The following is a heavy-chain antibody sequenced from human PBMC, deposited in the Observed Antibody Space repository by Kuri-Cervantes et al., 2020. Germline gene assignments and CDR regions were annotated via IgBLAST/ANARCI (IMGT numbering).Heavy chain of an antibody. CDR2: IKQDGSEK. J-gene: IGHJ6*02. D-gene: IGHD2-2*01. CDR1: GFTFSSYW. V-gene: IGHV3-7*01. CDR3: ARDVVVPAAIKATYYYYYGMDV. Sequence: GESLKISCAASGFTFSSYWMSWVRRAPGKGLEWVANIKQDGSEKYYVDSVKGRFTISRDNAKNSLYLQMNSLRAEDTAVYYCARDVVVPAAIKATYYYYYGMDVWGQGTTVTVSS.